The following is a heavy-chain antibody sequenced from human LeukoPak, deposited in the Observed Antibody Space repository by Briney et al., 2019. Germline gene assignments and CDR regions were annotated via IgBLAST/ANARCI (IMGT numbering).Heavy chain of an antibody. CDR1: GFTFSSYA. J-gene: IGHJ4*02. Sequence: GGSLRLSCAASGFTFSSYAMHWVRQAPGKGLEWVAVISYDGSNKYYADSVKGRFTISRDNSKNTLYLQMNSLRAEDTAVYYCAGDFGHDWGQGTLVTVSS. CDR2: ISYDGSNK. CDR3: AGDFGHD. V-gene: IGHV3-30-3*01. D-gene: IGHD3-10*01.